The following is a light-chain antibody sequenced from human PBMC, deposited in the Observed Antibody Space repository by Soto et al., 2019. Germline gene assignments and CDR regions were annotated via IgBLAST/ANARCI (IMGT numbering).Light chain of an antibody. Sequence: IVLTQAPVTLSLSPGERATLSCSASQSVSSSCLAWYQQKPGQGPRVLIYGASRRATGIPDRFSGSGSGTDFTLTISRLEPEDFAVYYCQQYDNSPLNFGGGTKVDIK. J-gene: IGKJ4*01. CDR3: QQYDNSPLN. V-gene: IGKV3-20*01. CDR1: QSVSSSC. CDR2: GAS.